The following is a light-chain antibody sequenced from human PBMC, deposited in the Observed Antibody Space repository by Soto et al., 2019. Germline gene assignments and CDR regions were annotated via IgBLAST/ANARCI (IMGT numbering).Light chain of an antibody. CDR1: SGHSNYA. V-gene: IGLV4-69*01. J-gene: IGLJ2*01. Sequence: QSVLTQSPSASASLGASVKLTCTLSSGHSNYAIAWHQQQPEKGPRFLMKLNSDGSHTKGDGIPDRFSGSSSGAERYLTISSLQSEDEADYYCQTGGTGIVIFGGGTKLTVL. CDR3: QTGGTGIVI. CDR2: LNSDGSH.